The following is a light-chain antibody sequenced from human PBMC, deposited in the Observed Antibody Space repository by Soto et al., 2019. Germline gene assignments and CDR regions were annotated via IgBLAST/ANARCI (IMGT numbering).Light chain of an antibody. J-gene: IGLJ1*01. CDR3: CSYVRSKNYI. V-gene: IGLV2-14*03. CDR1: RLDVGGYNY. CDR2: EVT. Sequence: QSALTQPASVSGSPGQSITISCTGTRLDVGGYNYVSWYQQQPGKAPKLIIYEVTNRPSGVSDRFSGSKSDNTASLTISGLQTEDEADYYCCSYVRSKNYIFGTGTKVTV.